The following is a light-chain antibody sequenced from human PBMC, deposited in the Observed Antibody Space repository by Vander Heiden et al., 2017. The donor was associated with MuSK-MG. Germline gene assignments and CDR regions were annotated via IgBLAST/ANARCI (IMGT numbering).Light chain of an antibody. CDR3: QQYNSWPRT. V-gene: IGKV3-15*01. CDR2: GAS. Sequence: ASPSCGASQSISSNLAWYQQKPGQAPRLLIYGASTRASGIPARFSGSGYGTEFTLTISSLQSEDFAVYYCQQYNSWPRTFGRGIKVEIK. J-gene: IGKJ2*01. CDR1: QSISSN.